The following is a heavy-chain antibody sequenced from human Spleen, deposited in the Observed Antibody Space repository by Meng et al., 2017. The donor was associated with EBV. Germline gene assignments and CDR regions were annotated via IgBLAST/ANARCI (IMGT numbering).Heavy chain of an antibody. CDR2: IYHSGNT. D-gene: IGHD5-12*01. J-gene: IGHJ5*02. CDR1: GNSISSGGYY. V-gene: IGHV4-30-4*01. CDR3: ARDISPSGKGGSDP. Sequence: QLQRQGSGQGLVKPSQTLSLTCAVSGNSISSGGYYWSWIRQPPGEGLEWIGYIYHSGNTYYNPSLESRATISVDTSRNQFSLNLNSVTAADTAVYYCARDISPSGKGGSDPWGQGTLVTVSS.